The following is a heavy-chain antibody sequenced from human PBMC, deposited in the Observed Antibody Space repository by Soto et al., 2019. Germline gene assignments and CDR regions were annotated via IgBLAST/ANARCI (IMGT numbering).Heavy chain of an antibody. D-gene: IGHD3-10*01. V-gene: IGHV4-39*01. CDR3: ARRSEYYGSGSYYSY. J-gene: IGHJ4*02. Sequence: QLQLQESGPGLVKPSETLSLTCTVSGGSISSSSYYWGWIRQPPGKGLEWIGSIYYSGSTYYNPSLKSRVTISVDKSKNQFSLTLSSVTAADTAVYYCARRSEYYGSGSYYSYWGQGTLVTVSS. CDR1: GGSISSSSYY. CDR2: IYYSGST.